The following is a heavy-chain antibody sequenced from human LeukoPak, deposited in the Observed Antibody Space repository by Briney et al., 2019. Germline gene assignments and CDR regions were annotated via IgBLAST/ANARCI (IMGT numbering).Heavy chain of an antibody. CDR3: ARDPDGSGTHYDY. CDR2: ISSSSSTI. J-gene: IGHJ4*02. CDR1: GFTFSSYS. D-gene: IGHD3-10*01. V-gene: IGHV3-48*01. Sequence: GGSLRLSCAASGFTFSSYSMNWVRQAPGKGLEWVSYISSSSSTIYYADSVKGRFTISRDNAKNSLYLQMNSLRAEDTAVYYCARDPDGSGTHYDYWGQGTLVTVSS.